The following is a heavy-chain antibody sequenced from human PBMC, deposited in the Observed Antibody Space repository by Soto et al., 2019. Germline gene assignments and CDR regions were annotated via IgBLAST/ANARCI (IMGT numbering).Heavy chain of an antibody. D-gene: IGHD3-22*01. J-gene: IGHJ6*02. Sequence: SVKVSCKASGGTFSSYAISWVRQAPGQGLEWMGGIIPIFGTANYAQKFQGRVTITADKSTSTAYMELSSLRSEDTAVYYCARAGYYDSSGYYYYGMDVWGQGTTVTVSS. V-gene: IGHV1-69*06. CDR2: IIPIFGTA. CDR3: ARAGYYDSSGYYYYGMDV. CDR1: GGTFSSYA.